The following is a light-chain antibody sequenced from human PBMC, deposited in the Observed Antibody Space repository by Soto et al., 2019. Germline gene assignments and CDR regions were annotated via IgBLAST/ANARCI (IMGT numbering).Light chain of an antibody. Sequence: QCVQNQPPSACWSPGQSVTIACTGTSSDVGAYTYVSWYQQHPGKAPKLMIYGVTERPSGVPDRFSGSKSGNTASLTVSGLQTEDEAYYYCSSYAGSNNYVFGTGTKVTVL. CDR2: GVT. CDR1: SSDVGAYTY. V-gene: IGLV2-8*01. CDR3: SSYAGSNNYV. J-gene: IGLJ1*01.